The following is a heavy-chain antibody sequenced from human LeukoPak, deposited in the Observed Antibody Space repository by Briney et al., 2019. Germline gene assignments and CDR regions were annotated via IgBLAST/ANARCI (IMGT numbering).Heavy chain of an antibody. V-gene: IGHV3-9*01. CDR2: ISWNSGSI. D-gene: IGHD2-15*01. J-gene: IGHJ4*02. CDR1: GFTFDDYA. CDR3: AKGFHYCSGGSCYQPFDY. Sequence: GGSLRLSCAASGFTFDDYAMHRVRQAPGKGLEWVSGISWNSGSIGYADSVKGRFTISRDNAKNSLYLQMNSLRAEDTALYYCAKGFHYCSGGSCYQPFDYWGQGTLVTVSS.